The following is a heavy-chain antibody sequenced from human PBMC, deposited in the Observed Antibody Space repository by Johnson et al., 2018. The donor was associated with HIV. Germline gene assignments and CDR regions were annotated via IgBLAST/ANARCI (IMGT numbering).Heavy chain of an antibody. CDR1: GFSFSSYG. CDR2: IPFHGNQQ. D-gene: IGHD5-12*01. V-gene: IGHV3-30*02. CDR3: ARERRSDYDDDGFDI. J-gene: IGHJ3*02. Sequence: QVQLVESGGGVVQPGGSLRLSCAASGFSFSSYGMYWARQAPDKGLEWVAYIPFHGNQQYYGDSVKGRFTISRDNSRDTLFLEMNSLRVEDTAVYYCARERRSDYDDDGFDIWGQGTLVTVSS.